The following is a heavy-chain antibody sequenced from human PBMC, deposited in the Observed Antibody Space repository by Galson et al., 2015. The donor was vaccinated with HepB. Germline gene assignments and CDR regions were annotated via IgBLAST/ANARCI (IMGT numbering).Heavy chain of an antibody. V-gene: IGHV3-15*01. J-gene: IGHJ4*02. CDR3: TDLFYYDSSGRTIDQ. Sequence: SLRLSCAASGFSFNDAWMTWVRQAPGKGLEWVGRIKSKTAGGTTDYAAPVKDRFTISRDDSKNMLYLQMNSLKTEDTAVYYCTDLFYYDSSGRTIDQWGQGTLVTVSS. CDR2: IKSKTAGGTT. CDR1: GFSFNDAW. D-gene: IGHD3-22*01.